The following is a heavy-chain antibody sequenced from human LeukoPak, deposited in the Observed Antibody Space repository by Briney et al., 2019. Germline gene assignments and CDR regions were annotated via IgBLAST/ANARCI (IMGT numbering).Heavy chain of an antibody. J-gene: IGHJ4*02. CDR2: IIPIFGTA. V-gene: IGHV1-69*05. CDR1: GGTFSSYA. CDR3: ARDAGYCSGGSCYSTFDY. Sequence: SVKVSCKASGGTFSSYAISWVRQAPGQGLEWMGGIIPIFGTANYAQKFQGRVTITTDESTSTAYMELSSLRSEDTAVYYCARDAGYCSGGSCYSTFDYWGQGTLVTVSS. D-gene: IGHD2-15*01.